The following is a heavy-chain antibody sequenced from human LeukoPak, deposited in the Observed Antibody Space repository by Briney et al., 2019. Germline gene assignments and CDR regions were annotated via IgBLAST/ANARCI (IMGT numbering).Heavy chain of an antibody. CDR3: ARVGASRFSDY. Sequence: GGSLRLSCAASGFTFFTYWMNWIRQAPGKGLEWVATIKPDGSDRYYVDSVKGRFTISRDNAQNSMYLLMNSLRAEDTAVYYCARVGASRFSDYWGQGTLVTVSS. CDR2: IKPDGSDR. V-gene: IGHV3-7*01. CDR1: GFTFFTYW. D-gene: IGHD3-3*01. J-gene: IGHJ4*02.